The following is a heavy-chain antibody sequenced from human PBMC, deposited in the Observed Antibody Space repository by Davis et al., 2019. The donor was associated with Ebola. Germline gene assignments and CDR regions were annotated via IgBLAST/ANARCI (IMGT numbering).Heavy chain of an antibody. CDR1: GYSISSGYY. CDR3: ARVTYDFWSGYLDY. V-gene: IGHV4-38-2*02. Sequence: SETLSLTCTVSGYSISSGYYWGWIRQPPGKGLEWIGSIYHSGSTYYNPSLKSRVTISVDTSKNQFSLKLSSVTAADTAVYYCARVTYDFWSGYLDYWGQGTLVTVSS. D-gene: IGHD3-3*01. J-gene: IGHJ4*02. CDR2: IYHSGST.